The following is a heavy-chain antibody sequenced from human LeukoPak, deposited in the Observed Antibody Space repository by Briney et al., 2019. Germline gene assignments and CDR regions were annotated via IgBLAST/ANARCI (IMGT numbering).Heavy chain of an antibody. Sequence: SETLSLTCTVSGGSISSGGYYWSWIRQHPGKGLEWIGYIYYSGSTYYNPSLKSRVTISVDTSKNQFSLKLSSVTAADTAVYYCARVTPNWGSTLGYFDLRGRGTLVTVSS. CDR2: IYYSGST. CDR1: GGSISSGGYY. D-gene: IGHD7-27*01. J-gene: IGHJ2*01. CDR3: ARVTPNWGSTLGYFDL. V-gene: IGHV4-31*03.